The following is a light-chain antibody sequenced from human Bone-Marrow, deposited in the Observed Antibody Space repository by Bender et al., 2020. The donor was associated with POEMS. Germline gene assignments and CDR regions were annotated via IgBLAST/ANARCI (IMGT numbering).Light chain of an antibody. CDR3: AAWHDSLEGVL. CDR1: RSSIGSNA. V-gene: IGLV1-44*01. Sequence: QSALTQPPSASGTPGQRVTISCSGTRSSIGSNAVNWYQHLPGTAPKLLIYSTNRRPSGVPDRFSGSKSGTSASLAISGLQPEDEADYFCAAWHDSLEGVLFGGGTRLTVL. CDR2: STN. J-gene: IGLJ2*01.